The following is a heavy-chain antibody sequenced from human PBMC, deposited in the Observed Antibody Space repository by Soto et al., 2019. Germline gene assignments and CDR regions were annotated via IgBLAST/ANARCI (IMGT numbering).Heavy chain of an antibody. D-gene: IGHD2-15*01. CDR1: GFAFSSYA. Sequence: GRSLRLSCAASGFAFSSYAMSWVRQAPGKGLEWVSGSSGGSGGTYYAESVKGRFAISRDNSKNTLYLQVNSLRAEDTAVYYCAKHHCSGDSCYSNFDCWGQGTLVTVSS. CDR3: AKHHCSGDSCYSNFDC. J-gene: IGHJ4*02. V-gene: IGHV3-23*01. CDR2: SSGGSGGT.